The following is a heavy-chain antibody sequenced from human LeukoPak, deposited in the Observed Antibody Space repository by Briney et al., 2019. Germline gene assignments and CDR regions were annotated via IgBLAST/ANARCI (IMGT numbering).Heavy chain of an antibody. J-gene: IGHJ4*02. CDR1: GGSISSSSYY. Sequence: PSETLSLTRTVSGGSISSSSYYWCWIRHPPGKGLEGIGSIYYSGSTYYNPSLKSRVTISVDTSKNQFSLKLSSVADADTAVYYCAREDSSSWSAGYWGEGALVIVSS. CDR3: AREDSSSWSAGY. V-gene: IGHV4-39*07. CDR2: IYYSGST. D-gene: IGHD6-13*01.